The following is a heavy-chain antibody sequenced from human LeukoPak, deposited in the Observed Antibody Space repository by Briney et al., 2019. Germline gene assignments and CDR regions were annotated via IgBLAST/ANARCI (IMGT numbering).Heavy chain of an antibody. V-gene: IGHV4-59*01. CDR1: GGSISSYY. D-gene: IGHD6-19*01. CDR3: ARDREIAVAGTGFDY. Sequence: SETLSLTCTVSGGSISSYYWSWLRQPPGKGLEWIGYIYYSGSTNYNPSLTSRVTISVDTSKNQFSLKLSSVTAADTAVYYCARDREIAVAGTGFDYWGQGTLVTVSS. J-gene: IGHJ4*02. CDR2: IYYSGST.